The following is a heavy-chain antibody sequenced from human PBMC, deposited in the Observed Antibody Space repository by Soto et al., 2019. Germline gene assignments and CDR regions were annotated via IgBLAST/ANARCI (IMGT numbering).Heavy chain of an antibody. CDR2: IYYSGST. Sequence: PSETLSLTCTVSGGSISSGGYYWSWIRQHPGKGLEWIGYIYYSGSTYYNPSLKSRVTISVDTSKNQFSLKLSSVTAADTAVYYCARDGRRDGQQQRAFDIWGQGTMVTVSS. J-gene: IGHJ3*02. V-gene: IGHV4-31*03. CDR1: GGSISSGGYY. CDR3: ARDGRRDGQQQRAFDI. D-gene: IGHD1-1*01.